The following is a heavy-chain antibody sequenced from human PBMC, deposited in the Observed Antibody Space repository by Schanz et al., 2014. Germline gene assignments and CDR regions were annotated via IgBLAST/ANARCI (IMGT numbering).Heavy chain of an antibody. CDR3: AKDLAAVGVFDY. J-gene: IGHJ4*02. V-gene: IGHV3-23*04. CDR2: ISGSGGDT. CDR1: GFTFSASA. Sequence: EVQLVESGGGLVQPGGSLKLSCAASGFTFSASAMHWVRQAPGQGLEWVSTISGSGGDTYPADSVKGRFIISRDNSKNNSKNTLYVQMNSLRAEDTAVYYCAKDLAAVGVFDYWGQGSLVTVSP. D-gene: IGHD6-13*01.